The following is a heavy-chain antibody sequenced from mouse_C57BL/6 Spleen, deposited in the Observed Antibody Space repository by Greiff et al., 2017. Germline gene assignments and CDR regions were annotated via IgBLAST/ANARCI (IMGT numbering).Heavy chain of an antibody. J-gene: IGHJ1*03. Sequence: VQLQQSGAELVRPGASVKLSCTASGFNIKDDYMHWVKQRPEQGLEWIGWIDPENGDTEYASKFQGKATITADTSSNTAYLQLSSLTSEDTAVYYCTTVTTVVGYFDVWGTGTTVTVSS. D-gene: IGHD1-1*01. CDR2: IDPENGDT. CDR3: TTVTTVVGYFDV. CDR1: GFNIKDDY. V-gene: IGHV14-4*01.